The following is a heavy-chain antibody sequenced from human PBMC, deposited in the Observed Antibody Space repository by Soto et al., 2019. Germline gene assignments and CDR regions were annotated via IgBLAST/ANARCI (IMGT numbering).Heavy chain of an antibody. D-gene: IGHD2-15*01. CDR2: MSTYNENT. J-gene: IGHJ6*02. Sequence: QVQLVQSGAEVKKPGASVKVSCKASGYAFTRYGISWVRQAPGKGLEWMGWMSTYNENTNSAQKFQGRVTLTRDTFTNPAYMDLRSLTFDDTAVYYCAREGYCSSGSCALYSHEYFGMDVWGQGTTVTVSS. V-gene: IGHV1-18*01. CDR1: GYAFTRYG. CDR3: AREGYCSSGSCALYSHEYFGMDV.